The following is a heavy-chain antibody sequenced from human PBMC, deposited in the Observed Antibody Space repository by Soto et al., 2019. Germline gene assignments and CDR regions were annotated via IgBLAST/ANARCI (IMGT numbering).Heavy chain of an antibody. D-gene: IGHD6-19*01. J-gene: IGHJ4*02. CDR3: VKASSSGRDY. V-gene: IGHV3-30-3*02. Sequence: PGGSLRLSCAASRVTFSSYAMHWVRQAPGKGLEWVAVISYDGSNKYYADSVKGRFTISRDNSKNTLYLQMNSLRAEDTAVYYCVKASSSGRDYWGQGTLVTVFS. CDR2: ISYDGSNK. CDR1: RVTFSSYA.